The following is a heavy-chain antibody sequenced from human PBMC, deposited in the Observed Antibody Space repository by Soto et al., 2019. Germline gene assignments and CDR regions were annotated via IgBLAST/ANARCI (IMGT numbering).Heavy chain of an antibody. Sequence: QVHLVQSGAEVRKPGASVKVSCKASGYTCSSYAMHWVRQAPGQSLEWMGWINAGYGNTKSSQKFQDRVTISRDTSASTAYMELTSLRSEDTAVYYCARDTGDGTFDFWGQGTLVTVSS. J-gene: IGHJ4*02. CDR3: ARDTGDGTFDF. V-gene: IGHV1-3*01. CDR1: GYTCSSYA. D-gene: IGHD7-27*01. CDR2: INAGYGNT.